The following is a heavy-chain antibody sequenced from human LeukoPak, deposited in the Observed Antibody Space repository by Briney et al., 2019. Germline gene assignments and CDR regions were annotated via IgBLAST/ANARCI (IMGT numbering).Heavy chain of an antibody. Sequence: PGGSLRLSCAASGFTFSSYSMNWVRQAPGKGLEWVSSISSSSSYIYYADSVKGRFTISRDNAKNSLNLHMNSLRAEDTAVYYCARTTGGGAFDIWGQGTMVAVSS. CDR1: GFTFSSYS. D-gene: IGHD1-14*01. V-gene: IGHV3-21*01. CDR3: ARTTGGGAFDI. J-gene: IGHJ3*02. CDR2: ISSSSSYI.